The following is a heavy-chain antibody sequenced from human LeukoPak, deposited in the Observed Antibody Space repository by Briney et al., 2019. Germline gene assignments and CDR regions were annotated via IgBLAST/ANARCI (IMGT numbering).Heavy chain of an antibody. CDR3: ARVYSVSTATMDFDY. Sequence: GASVKVSCKASGYTFTSYGISWVRQAPGQGLEWMGWISAYNGNTNYAQKLQGRVTMTTDTSTSTAYMELRSLRSDDTAVYYCARVYSVSTATMDFDYWGQGTLVTVSS. CDR1: GYTFTSYG. V-gene: IGHV1-18*01. CDR2: ISAYNGNT. D-gene: IGHD2-2*01. J-gene: IGHJ4*02.